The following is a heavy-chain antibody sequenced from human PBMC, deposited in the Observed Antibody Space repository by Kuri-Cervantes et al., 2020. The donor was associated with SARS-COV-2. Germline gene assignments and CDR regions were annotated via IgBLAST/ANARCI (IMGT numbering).Heavy chain of an antibody. CDR1: GYTFTSYY. Sequence: ASVKVSCKASGYTFTSYYMHWVRQAPGQGLEWMGTISPSGGSTSYAQKFQGRVTMTRDTSTSTVYMELSSLRSEDTAVYYCARSSLGYCSGGSCSNWFDPWGQGTLVTVSS. CDR2: ISPSGGST. CDR3: ARSSLGYCSGGSCSNWFDP. V-gene: IGHV1-46*01. D-gene: IGHD2-15*01. J-gene: IGHJ5*02.